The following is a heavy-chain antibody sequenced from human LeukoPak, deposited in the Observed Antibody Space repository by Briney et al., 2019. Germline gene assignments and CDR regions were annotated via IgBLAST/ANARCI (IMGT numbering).Heavy chain of an antibody. CDR1: GFTFDDYA. CDR3: AKDSAISGSYKTYFDY. CDR2: ISWDGGST. V-gene: IGHV3-43D*03. Sequence: SGGSLRLSCAASGFTFDDYAMHWVRQAPGRGLKWVSLISWDGGSTYYADSVKGRFTISRDNSKNSLYLQMNSLRAEDTALYYCAKDSAISGSYKTYFDYWGQGTLVTVSS. J-gene: IGHJ4*02. D-gene: IGHD1-26*01.